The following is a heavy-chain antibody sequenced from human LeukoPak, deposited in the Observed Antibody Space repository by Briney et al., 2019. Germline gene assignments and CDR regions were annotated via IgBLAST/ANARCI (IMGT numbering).Heavy chain of an antibody. V-gene: IGHV4-59*07. CDR1: GGSISSYY. CDR3: ARYCSGGSCYGWLDP. J-gene: IGHJ5*02. Sequence: SVTLSLTCTVSGGSISSYYWIWIRQPPGKGLEGIRYIYYSGSTNYNPSLKRRVTISVDTSKNQFSLKLSSVTAADTAVYYCARYCSGGSCYGWLDPWGQGTLVTVSS. CDR2: IYYSGST. D-gene: IGHD2-15*01.